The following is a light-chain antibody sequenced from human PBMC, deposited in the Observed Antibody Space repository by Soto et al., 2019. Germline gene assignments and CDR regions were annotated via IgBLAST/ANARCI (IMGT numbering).Light chain of an antibody. J-gene: IGKJ4*01. CDR1: QSISTW. Sequence: DIQMTQSPSTLSASVGDRVTITCRASQSISTWLAWYQQKPGKAPKLLIYKASNLEGGVPSRFSGSGSGTDFTITISSLQADDFATYYCQQYNTCPLTFGGGTTVEIK. V-gene: IGKV1-5*03. CDR3: QQYNTCPLT. CDR2: KAS.